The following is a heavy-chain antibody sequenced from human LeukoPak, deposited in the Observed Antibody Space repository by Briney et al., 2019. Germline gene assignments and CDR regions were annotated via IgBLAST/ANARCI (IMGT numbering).Heavy chain of an antibody. CDR1: GFTFSSCS. CDR2: ISSSATSI. Sequence: PGGSLRLSCAVSGFTFSSCSMNWVRQAPGKGLEWVSYISSSATSIYYADSVRGRFTISRDNARNSLYLQMNSLRADDTAVYYCRGQLLEYYYYYMDVWGKGTTVTVSS. V-gene: IGHV3-48*01. CDR3: RGQLLEYYYYYMDV. J-gene: IGHJ6*03. D-gene: IGHD2-2*01.